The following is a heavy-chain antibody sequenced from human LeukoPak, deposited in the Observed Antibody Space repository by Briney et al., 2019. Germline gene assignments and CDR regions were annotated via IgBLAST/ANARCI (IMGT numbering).Heavy chain of an antibody. D-gene: IGHD3-10*01. V-gene: IGHV1-58*02. CDR2: TVVGSGNT. J-gene: IGHJ3*02. CDR3: ASWLRGVIGAFDI. CDR1: GFTFTSSA. Sequence: ASVKVSCKASGFTFTSSAMQWVRQARGQRLEWIGWTVVGSGNTNYAQKFQARVTITRDMSTSTAYMELSSLRSEDTAVYYCASWLRGVIGAFDIWGQGTMVTVSS.